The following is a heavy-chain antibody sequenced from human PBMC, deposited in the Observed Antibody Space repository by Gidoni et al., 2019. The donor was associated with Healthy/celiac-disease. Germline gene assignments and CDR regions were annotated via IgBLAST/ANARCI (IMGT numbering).Heavy chain of an antibody. J-gene: IGHJ5*02. Sequence: QVQLVQSGAEVKKPGSSVKVSCKASGGTFSSYAISWVRQAPGQGLEWMGGIIPIFGTANYAQKFQGRVTITADESTSTAYMELSSLRSEDTAVYYCARELARDSTTTGAYWFDPWGQGTLVTVSS. CDR3: ARELARDSTTTGAYWFDP. V-gene: IGHV1-69*01. CDR2: IIPIFGTA. CDR1: GGTFSSYA. D-gene: IGHD2-2*01.